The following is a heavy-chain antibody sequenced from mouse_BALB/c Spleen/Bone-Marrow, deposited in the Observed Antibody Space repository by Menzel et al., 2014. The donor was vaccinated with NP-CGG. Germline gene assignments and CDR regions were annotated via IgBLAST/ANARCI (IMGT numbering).Heavy chain of an antibody. CDR2: INPDSSTI. CDR1: GFDFSRYW. D-gene: IGHD2-3*01. CDR3: ARLGYYGGFAY. Sequence: EVKLVESGGGLVQPGGSLKLSCAASGFDFSRYWMSWVRQAPGKGLEWIGEINPDSSTINYSPSLKGKFIISRDNAKNTLYLQMSKVRSEDTALYYCARLGYYGGFAYWGQGTLVTVSA. V-gene: IGHV4-1*02. J-gene: IGHJ3*01.